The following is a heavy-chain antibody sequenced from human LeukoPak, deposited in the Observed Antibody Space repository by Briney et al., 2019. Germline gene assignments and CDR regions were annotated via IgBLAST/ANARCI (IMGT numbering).Heavy chain of an antibody. Sequence: GGSLRLSCAASGFTFDDYAMHWVRQAPGKGLEWVSGISWNSGSIGYADSVKGRFTISRDNAKNSLYLQMNSLRAEDTAVYYCARDEGYSSSFDYWGQGTLVTVSS. V-gene: IGHV3-9*01. J-gene: IGHJ4*02. CDR3: ARDEGYSSSFDY. CDR1: GFTFDDYA. CDR2: ISWNSGSI. D-gene: IGHD6-6*01.